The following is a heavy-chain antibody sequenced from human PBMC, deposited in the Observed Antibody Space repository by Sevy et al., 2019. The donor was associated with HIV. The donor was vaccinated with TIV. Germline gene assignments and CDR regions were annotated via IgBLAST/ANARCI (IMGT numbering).Heavy chain of an antibody. CDR2: ISYDGSNK. J-gene: IGHJ4*02. Sequence: GGSLRLSCAASGFTFSSYAMHWVRQAPGKGLEWVAVISYDGSNKYYADSVKGRFTISRDNSKNMLYLQMNSLRAEDTAVYYCASVSPESVTPRNGFDYRGQGTLVTVSS. V-gene: IGHV3-30-3*01. CDR1: GFTFSSYA. D-gene: IGHD4-17*01. CDR3: ASVSPESVTPRNGFDY.